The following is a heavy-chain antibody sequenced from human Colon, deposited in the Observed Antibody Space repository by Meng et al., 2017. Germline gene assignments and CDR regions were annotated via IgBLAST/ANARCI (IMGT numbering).Heavy chain of an antibody. CDR3: ARNYYDSSGYYYGY. D-gene: IGHD3-22*01. Sequence: QVQRVQSGAEVKKPGASVKVSCKTSGYSVTSYDITWVRQAPGQGLEWMGWISVYNGNTNYAQKFQGRVTMTTDTSTSTAYMELRSLRSDDTAVYYCARNYYDSSGYYYGYWGQGTLVTVSS. V-gene: IGHV1-18*01. CDR1: GYSVTSYD. CDR2: ISVYNGNT. J-gene: IGHJ4*02.